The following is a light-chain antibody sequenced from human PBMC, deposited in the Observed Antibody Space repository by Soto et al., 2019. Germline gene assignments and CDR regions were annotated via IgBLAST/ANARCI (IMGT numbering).Light chain of an antibody. J-gene: IGKJ1*01. V-gene: IGKV1-5*03. CDR2: KAS. CDR3: QHYNIYSEA. Sequence: DFEVTQSTTTLSASVGDRVTITCRASQTISSWLAWYQQKPGKAPKLLIYKASTLKSGVPSRFSGSGSGTEFTLTISSLQPDDFATYYCQHYNIYSEAFGQGAKVAIK. CDR1: QTISSW.